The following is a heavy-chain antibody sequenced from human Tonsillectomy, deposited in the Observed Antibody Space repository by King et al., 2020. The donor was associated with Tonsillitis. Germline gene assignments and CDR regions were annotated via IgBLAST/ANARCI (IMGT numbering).Heavy chain of an antibody. J-gene: IGHJ4*02. V-gene: IGHV3-9*01. CDR2: ISWNSGSI. CDR1: GFTFDGYA. Sequence: VQLVESGGGLVQPGRSLRLSCASSGFTFDGYAMHWVRQAPGKGLEWVSGISWNSGSIGYADSVKGRFTISRDNAKNSLYLQMNSLRAEDTALSYCAKGRSSSPKNYCDYWGQGTLVTVSS. D-gene: IGHD6-6*01. CDR3: AKGRSSSPKNYCDY.